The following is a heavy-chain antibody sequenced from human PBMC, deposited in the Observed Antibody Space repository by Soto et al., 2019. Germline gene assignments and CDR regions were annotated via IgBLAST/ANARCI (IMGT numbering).Heavy chain of an antibody. J-gene: IGHJ5*02. D-gene: IGHD3-16*01. Sequence: GESLKISCKASGYSFTTYWIGWVRQMPGKGLELMGIMYPGDSDTRYSPSFQGQVTISADKSISTAYLLWSSLKASDTAIYYCARDYSVSGSYAPWFDPRGQGTLVTVSS. V-gene: IGHV5-51*01. CDR2: MYPGDSDT. CDR3: ARDYSVSGSYAPWFDP. CDR1: GYSFTTYW.